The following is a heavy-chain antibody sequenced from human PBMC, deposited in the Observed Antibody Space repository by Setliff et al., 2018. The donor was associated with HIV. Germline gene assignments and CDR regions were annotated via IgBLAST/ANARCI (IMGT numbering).Heavy chain of an antibody. CDR3: ARIRGDYFFDY. CDR2: IYPSGAT. CDR1: GNSTSTYF. D-gene: IGHD2-21*02. Sequence: SETLSLTCTVSGNSTSTYFWSWIRQPAGKGLEWIGRIYPSGATNYNPSLKSRVTMSVDTSRNQFSLKLSSVTAADTAVYYCARIRGDYFFDYWGQGILVTVSS. V-gene: IGHV4-4*07. J-gene: IGHJ4*02.